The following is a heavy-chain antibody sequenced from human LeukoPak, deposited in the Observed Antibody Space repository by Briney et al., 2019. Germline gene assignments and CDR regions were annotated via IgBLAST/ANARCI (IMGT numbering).Heavy chain of an antibody. Sequence: SETLSLTCTVSGGSISSSSYYWGWIRQPPGKGLEWIGSIYYSGSTYYNPSLKSRVTISVDTSKNQFSLKLSSVTAADTAVYYCARGGRRIVVVIWGYYYYGMDVWGQGTTVTVSS. CDR1: GGSISSSSYY. CDR3: ARGGRRIVVVIWGYYYYGMDV. J-gene: IGHJ6*02. CDR2: IYYSGST. V-gene: IGHV4-39*07. D-gene: IGHD3-22*01.